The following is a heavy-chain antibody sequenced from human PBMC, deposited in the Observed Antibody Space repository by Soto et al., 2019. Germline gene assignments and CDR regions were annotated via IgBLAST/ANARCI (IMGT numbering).Heavy chain of an antibody. CDR1: GGSINSYY. J-gene: IGHJ6*03. CDR3: ARDLSGDYYYYYMDV. V-gene: IGHV4-59*01. Sequence: SETLSLTCTVSGGSINSYYWSWIRQPPGKGLEWIGYIYYSGSTNYNPSLKSRVTISVDTSKNQFSLKLSSVTAADTAVYYCARDLSGDYYYYYMDVWGKGTTVTVSS. CDR2: IYYSGST. D-gene: IGHD4-17*01.